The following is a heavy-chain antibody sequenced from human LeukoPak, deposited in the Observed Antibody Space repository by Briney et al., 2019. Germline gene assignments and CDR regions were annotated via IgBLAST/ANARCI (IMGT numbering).Heavy chain of an antibody. D-gene: IGHD3-16*01. Sequence: GGSLRLSCAASGITVSNNYMSWVRQAPGKGLDWASVMYVGGRTFYADSVQGRFTISRDNSKNTLYLQMNSLRVEDTAVYYCAREGHLGKYFDLWGRGTQVTVSS. J-gene: IGHJ2*01. CDR1: GITVSNNY. CDR3: AREGHLGKYFDL. V-gene: IGHV3-53*01. CDR2: MYVGGRT.